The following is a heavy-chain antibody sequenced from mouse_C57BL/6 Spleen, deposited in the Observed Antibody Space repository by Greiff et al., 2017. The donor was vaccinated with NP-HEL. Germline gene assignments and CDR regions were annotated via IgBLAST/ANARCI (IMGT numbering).Heavy chain of an antibody. CDR2: IYPGDGDT. CDR3: ARRSSNYVFDY. D-gene: IGHD2-5*01. V-gene: IGHV1-82*01. Sequence: QVQLQQSGPELVKPGASVKISCKASGYAFSSSWMNWVKQRPGKGLEWIGRIYPGDGDTNYNGKFKGKATLTADKSSSTAYMQLSSLTSEDSAVYFCARRSSNYVFDYWGQGTTLTVSS. J-gene: IGHJ2*01. CDR1: GYAFSSSW.